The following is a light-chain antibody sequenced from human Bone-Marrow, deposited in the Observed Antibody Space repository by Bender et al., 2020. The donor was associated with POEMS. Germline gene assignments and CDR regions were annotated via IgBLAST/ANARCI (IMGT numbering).Light chain of an antibody. J-gene: IGLJ3*02. Sequence: QSVLTQPPSVSGTPGQRVTISCSGSGSNIGSNFVSWYQQFPGTAPKLLIYRNDQRPSGVPDRFSGSKSGTSASLAISGLRSEDEADYYCQVWDSSSDHQVFGGGTKLTVL. V-gene: IGLV1-47*01. CDR1: GSNIGSNF. CDR3: QVWDSSSDHQV. CDR2: RND.